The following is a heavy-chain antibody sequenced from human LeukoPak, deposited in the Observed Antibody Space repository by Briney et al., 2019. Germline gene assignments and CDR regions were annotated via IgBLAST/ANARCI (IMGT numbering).Heavy chain of an antibody. CDR1: GFTFSSYA. CDR2: ISGSGGST. J-gene: IGHJ4*02. D-gene: IGHD3-9*01. V-gene: IGHV3-23*01. CDR3: ARIDILTGNPWD. Sequence: GGSLRLSCAASGFTFSSYAMSWVRQAPGKGLEWVSAISGSGGSTYYADSVKGRFTISRDNSKNTLYLQMNSLRAEDTAVYYCARIDILTGNPWDWGQGTLVTVSS.